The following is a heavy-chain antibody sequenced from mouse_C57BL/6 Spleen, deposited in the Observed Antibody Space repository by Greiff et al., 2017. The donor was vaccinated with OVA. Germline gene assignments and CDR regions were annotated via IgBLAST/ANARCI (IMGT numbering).Heavy chain of an antibody. D-gene: IGHD2-12*01. CDR2: IYPCSGGT. CDR1: GYTFTSYW. V-gene: IGHV1-55*01. CDR3: ARESYEGYVDY. Sequence: QVQLKQPGAELVKPGASVKMSCKASGYTFTSYWITWVKQRPGQGLEWIGDIYPCSGGTNYNEKFKSKATLTVDTSSSTAYMQLSSLTSEDDAVYYCARESYEGYVDYWGQGTTLTVSS. J-gene: IGHJ2*01.